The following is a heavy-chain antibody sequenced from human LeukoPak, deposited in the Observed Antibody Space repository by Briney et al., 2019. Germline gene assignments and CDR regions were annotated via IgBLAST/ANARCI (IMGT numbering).Heavy chain of an antibody. J-gene: IGHJ5*02. CDR3: ANRVAQHDS. CDR1: GFTFSSYW. CDR2: IPSSGPIT. V-gene: IGHV3-23*01. D-gene: IGHD3-16*01. Sequence: PGGSLRLSCAASGFTFSSYWMHWVRQAPGKGLEWVAGIPSSGPITYYADSVKGRFTISRDNSKNTLYLQMNSLTAEDTGVYYCANRVAQHDSWGQGTLVTVSS.